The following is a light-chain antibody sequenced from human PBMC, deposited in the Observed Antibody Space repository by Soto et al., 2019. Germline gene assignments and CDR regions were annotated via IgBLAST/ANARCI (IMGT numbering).Light chain of an antibody. J-gene: IGKJ5*01. Sequence: EIVMTQSPATLSVSPGGRATLSCRASQNIGNKLAWYQHKPGQAPRVLSYDTSTRAAGIPARFSGSGSETNFTRTISALQTEDFAVYYCQQYNTWRSITFGQGTRLESK. V-gene: IGKV3-15*01. CDR3: QQYNTWRSIT. CDR1: QNIGNK. CDR2: DTS.